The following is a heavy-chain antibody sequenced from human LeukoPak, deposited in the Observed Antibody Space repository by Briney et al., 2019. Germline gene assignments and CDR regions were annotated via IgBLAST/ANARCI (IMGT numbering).Heavy chain of an antibody. J-gene: IGHJ6*02. CDR1: GFTFSSYW. CDR2: VNSDGSST. Sequence: PGGSLRLSCAASGFTFSSYWMHWVRQAPGKGLVWVSRVNSDGSSTSYADSVKGRFTISRDNAKNTLYLQMNSLRAEDTAVYYCARQRSIAAAGVLLGGGMDVWGPGTTVTVSS. CDR3: ARQRSIAAAGVLLGGGMDV. V-gene: IGHV3-74*01. D-gene: IGHD6-13*01.